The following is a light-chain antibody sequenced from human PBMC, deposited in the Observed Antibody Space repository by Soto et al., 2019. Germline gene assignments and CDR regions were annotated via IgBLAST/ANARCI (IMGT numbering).Light chain of an antibody. J-gene: IGKJ2*01. CDR3: PPYGSPPYT. CDR1: QSVSSSY. Sequence: EIVLTQSPGTLSLSPGERATLSCRASQSVSSSYLAWYQQKPGQAPRLLIYGASSRATGIPDRFSGSGSATAFTLTISRLAPEDFAAYYCPPYGSPPYTFGQRTKPQIK. CDR2: GAS. V-gene: IGKV3-20*01.